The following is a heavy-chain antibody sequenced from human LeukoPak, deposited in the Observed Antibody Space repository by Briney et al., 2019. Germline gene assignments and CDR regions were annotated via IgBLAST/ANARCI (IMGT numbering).Heavy chain of an antibody. CDR2: IWDDGNNK. CDR1: GFTFRSYG. V-gene: IGHV3-33*01. Sequence: PGGSLRLSCAASGFTFRSYGMHWVRQAPGKRLEWVAVIWDDGNNKRYANSVNGRFTISRDNSENTLYLQMNGLTAEDTAMYYCARDSYQDYYGRFDPWGQGTLVIVSS. J-gene: IGHJ5*02. D-gene: IGHD3-10*01. CDR3: ARDSYQDYYGRFDP.